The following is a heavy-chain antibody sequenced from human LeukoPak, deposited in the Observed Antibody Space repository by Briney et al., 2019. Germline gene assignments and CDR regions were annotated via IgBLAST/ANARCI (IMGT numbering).Heavy chain of an antibody. CDR2: IYYTGST. CDR3: ARATTGEPYSWFDP. CDR1: GGSISSYY. V-gene: IGHV4-59*01. Sequence: KPSETLSLTCTVSGGSISSYYWSWIRQPPGKGLEWIGYIYYTGSTNYNPSLRSRVTISVDTSKNQFSLKLSSVTAADTAVYYCARATTGEPYSWFDPWGQGILVTVSS. J-gene: IGHJ5*02. D-gene: IGHD7-27*01.